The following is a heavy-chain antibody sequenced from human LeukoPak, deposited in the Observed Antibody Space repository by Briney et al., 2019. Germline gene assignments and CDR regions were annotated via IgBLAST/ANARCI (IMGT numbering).Heavy chain of an antibody. D-gene: IGHD4-23*01. CDR2: INSDGGST. CDR1: GFTFSSYW. J-gene: IGHJ2*01. Sequence: GGSLRLSCAASGFTFSSYWMHWVRQAPGKGLVWVSRINSDGGSTSYADSVKGRFTISRDYAKNTLYLQMNSLRAEDTAVYYCARGYGGNSDWYFDLWGRGTLVTVSS. V-gene: IGHV3-74*01. CDR3: ARGYGGNSDWYFDL.